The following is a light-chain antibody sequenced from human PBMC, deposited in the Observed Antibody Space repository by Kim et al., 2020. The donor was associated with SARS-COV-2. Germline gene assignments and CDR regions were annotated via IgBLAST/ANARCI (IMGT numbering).Light chain of an antibody. J-gene: IGKJ1*01. CDR2: AAC. V-gene: IGKV1-17*01. CDR1: HVIRND. CDR3: VQHNSYPRT. Sequence: ACVGDSVTIACQSSHVIRNDLGWYQQKPGKAPKRLIYAACSLQNRVPSRFSGSGSGAEFTLTICGLQPEDFAAYYCVQHNSYPRTLGQGNEVEIK.